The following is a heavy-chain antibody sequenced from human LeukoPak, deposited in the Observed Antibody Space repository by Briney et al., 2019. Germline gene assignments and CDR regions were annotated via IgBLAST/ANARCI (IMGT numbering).Heavy chain of an antibody. Sequence: ASVKVSCKASGYTFSGYYIHWVRQAPGQGLEWMGWINPDSGSTTYAQKFQGRVTMTRDTSISTAYMELPSLRSDDTAVYYCARDHGYYDILTHSYHLKFFDYWGQGTLVTVSS. J-gene: IGHJ4*02. CDR1: GYTFSGYY. D-gene: IGHD3-9*01. CDR3: ARDHGYYDILTHSYHLKFFDY. CDR2: INPDSGST. V-gene: IGHV1-2*02.